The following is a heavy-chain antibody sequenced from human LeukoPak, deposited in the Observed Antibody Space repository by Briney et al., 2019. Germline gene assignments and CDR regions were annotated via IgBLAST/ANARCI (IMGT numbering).Heavy chain of an antibody. CDR1: GGSISRSNW. Sequence: PSGTLSLTCAVSGGSISRSNWWGWVRQPPGKGLEWIGEIYLSGSTNYNPSLKSRVTRLVVKSKNQFSLQLSSVTAADTAVYYCARLSLKVLEWSPTKGKETYYFDSWGQGTLVTVSS. J-gene: IGHJ4*02. CDR2: IYLSGST. CDR3: ARLSLKVLEWSPTKGKETYYFDS. D-gene: IGHD3-3*01. V-gene: IGHV4-4*02.